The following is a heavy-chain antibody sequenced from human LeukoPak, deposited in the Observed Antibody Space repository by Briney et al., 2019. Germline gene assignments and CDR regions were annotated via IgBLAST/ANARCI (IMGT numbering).Heavy chain of an antibody. CDR3: VRAVGASASY. J-gene: IGHJ4*02. V-gene: IGHV3-7*03. Sequence: PGGSLRLSCEASGFTFSSYWMHWVRQAPGEGLEWVANIKQDGSEKYYVGSVKGRFTISRDNAENSLYLQMNSLRVEDTAVYHCVRAVGASASYWGQGTLVTVSS. CDR1: GFTFSSYW. D-gene: IGHD3-10*01. CDR2: IKQDGSEK.